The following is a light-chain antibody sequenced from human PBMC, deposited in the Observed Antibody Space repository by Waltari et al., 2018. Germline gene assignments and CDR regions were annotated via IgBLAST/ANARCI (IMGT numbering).Light chain of an antibody. CDR1: SSDIGISNY. CDR3: SSHTTTSTLV. CDR2: DVT. Sequence: QSPLTQPPAMSGFPGQSITMSCTGTSSDIGISNYFSWYQHHPGEAPKLIIFDVTKRPSGISDRFSGSKSGNTASLTISGLQTEDEGHYYCSSHTTTSTLVFGGGTKLTVL. V-gene: IGLV2-14*03. J-gene: IGLJ2*01.